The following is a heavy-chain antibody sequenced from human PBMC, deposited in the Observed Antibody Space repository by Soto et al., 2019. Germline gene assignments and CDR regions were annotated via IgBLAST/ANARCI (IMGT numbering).Heavy chain of an antibody. D-gene: IGHD2-15*01. CDR2: ISQSGTT. Sequence: QVQLQESGPGLVKPSGTLSLTCAVSGASISSDNRWTWVRQPPGEGLEWIGEISQSGTTKYNPSLASPVTISVNKSKHQFSLRLTSMPAADTAVYYCAKKVPAALRLYYFFGLDVWGQGTTVTVSS. CDR3: AKKVPAALRLYYFFGLDV. V-gene: IGHV4-4*02. CDR1: GASISSDNR. J-gene: IGHJ6*02.